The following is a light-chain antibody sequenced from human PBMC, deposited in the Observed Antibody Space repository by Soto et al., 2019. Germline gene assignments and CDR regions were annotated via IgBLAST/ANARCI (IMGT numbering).Light chain of an antibody. CDR2: AAS. CDR3: QQLNSYPPST. J-gene: IGKJ2*01. Sequence: DIQLTQSPSFLSASVGDRVTITCRASQGISSYLAWYQQKPGKAPKLLIYAASTLQSGVPSRFSGSGSRTEFTLIISSLQPEDFATYCCQQLNSYPPSTFGQGTKLEIK. V-gene: IGKV1-9*01. CDR1: QGISSY.